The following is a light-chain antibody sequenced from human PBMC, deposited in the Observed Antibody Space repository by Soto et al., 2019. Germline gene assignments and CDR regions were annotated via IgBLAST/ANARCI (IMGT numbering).Light chain of an antibody. CDR1: QVISNY. J-gene: IGKJ1*01. Sequence: DIQMTQSPSSLSASVGDRVTITCRASQVISNYLAWFQQKPGKVPKLLLYAASTLQSGVPSRFSGSASGTDFTLTITSLQPEDVATYFGARYNRAPRTFGQGTKVEIK. CDR2: AAS. V-gene: IGKV1-27*01. CDR3: ARYNRAPRT.